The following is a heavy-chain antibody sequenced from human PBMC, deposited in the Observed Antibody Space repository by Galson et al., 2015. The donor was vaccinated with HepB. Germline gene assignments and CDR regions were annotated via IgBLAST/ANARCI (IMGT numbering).Heavy chain of an antibody. CDR3: ARDLGAAPGIFFDY. Sequence: SVKVSCKASGYTFTSFGISWVRQAPGQGLEWMGWISAYNGHTNYAQNLQGRVTMTTDISTSTAYMELRSLRSDDTAVYYCARDLGAAPGIFFDYWGQGNLVTVSS. CDR2: ISAYNGHT. D-gene: IGHD1-1*01. CDR1: GYTFTSFG. V-gene: IGHV1-18*04. J-gene: IGHJ4*02.